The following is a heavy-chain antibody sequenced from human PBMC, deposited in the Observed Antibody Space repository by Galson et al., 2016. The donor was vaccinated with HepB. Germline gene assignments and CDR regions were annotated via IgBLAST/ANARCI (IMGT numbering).Heavy chain of an antibody. V-gene: IGHV3-66*02. D-gene: IGHD2-2*01. J-gene: IGHJ6*04. CDR3: ARGFCGGTSCYGGFYYGMDV. CDR2: LYGIGTT. CDR1: GFSVTRNY. Sequence: SLRLSCAGSGFSVTRNYMTWVRQAPGKGLEWVSVLYGIGTTYYADSVQGRFTISRDDDQNTLFLQMDRLRPEDTATYFCARGFCGGTSCYGGFYYGMDVWGKGTRVIVSS.